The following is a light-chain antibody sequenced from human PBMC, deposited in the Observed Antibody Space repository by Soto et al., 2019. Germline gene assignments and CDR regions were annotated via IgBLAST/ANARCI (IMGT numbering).Light chain of an antibody. J-gene: IGKJ1*01. V-gene: IGKV1-12*01. Sequence: DIQMTQSPSSVSASVGDRVTITCRASQGISNWLAWYQQRPGRAPKLLIYDASTLQSGVPSRFSGAASGTDFTLTIGSLAPEDYAIYSCHQADNFPWPVGQGTRVEIK. CDR1: QGISNW. CDR2: DAS. CDR3: HQADNFPWP.